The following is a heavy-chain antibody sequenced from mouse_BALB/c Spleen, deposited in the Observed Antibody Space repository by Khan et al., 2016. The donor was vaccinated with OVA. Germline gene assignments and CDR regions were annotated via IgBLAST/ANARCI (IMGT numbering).Heavy chain of an antibody. V-gene: IGHV1-18*01. D-gene: IGHD1-2*01. Sequence: VQLQQSGSELVKPGASVRISCKTSGYTFTEYTMHWVKQSHGKSLEWLGGFNPNNGGTSYNQKFKGKATLTVDKSSSTAYMELRSLTSEDSAVYYCTRRDYYAYYWFFDVWGAGTTVTVSS. CDR2: FNPNNGGT. CDR3: TRRDYYAYYWFFDV. CDR1: GYTFTEYT. J-gene: IGHJ1*01.